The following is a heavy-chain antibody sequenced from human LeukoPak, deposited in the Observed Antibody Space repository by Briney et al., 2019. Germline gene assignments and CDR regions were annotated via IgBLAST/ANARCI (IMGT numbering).Heavy chain of an antibody. D-gene: IGHD3-16*02. J-gene: IGHJ4*02. CDR1: GGSISSYY. CDR3: ARGRGGYIWGSYRYLFDY. V-gene: IGHV4-59*12. CDR2: IYYSGST. Sequence: PSETLSLTCTVSGGSISSYYWSWIRQPPGKGLEWIGYIYYSGSTNYNPSLKSRVTISVDTSKNQFSLKLSSVTAADTAVYYCARGRGGYIWGSYRYLFDYWGQGTLVTVSS.